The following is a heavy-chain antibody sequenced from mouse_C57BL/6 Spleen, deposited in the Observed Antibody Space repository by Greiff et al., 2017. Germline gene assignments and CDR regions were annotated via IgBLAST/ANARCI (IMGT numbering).Heavy chain of an antibody. CDR1: GFNIKDYY. Sequence: VQLQQSGAELVRPGASVKLSCTASGFNIKDYYMHWVKQRPEQGLEWIGRIDPEDGDTEYAPKFQGKATMTADTSSNPAYLQLRSLTSEDTAVYYCTADGYYRYWGKGTTLTVSS. D-gene: IGHD2-3*01. V-gene: IGHV14-1*01. J-gene: IGHJ2*01. CDR2: IDPEDGDT. CDR3: TADGYYRY.